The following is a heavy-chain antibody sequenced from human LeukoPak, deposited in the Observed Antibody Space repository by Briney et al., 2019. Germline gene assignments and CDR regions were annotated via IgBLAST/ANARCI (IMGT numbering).Heavy chain of an antibody. CDR2: IHTSGSS. CDR3: ARVFHWNSRAGSSYYFDY. D-gene: IGHD1-7*01. CDR1: GASISGYY. V-gene: IGHV4-4*09. Sequence: PSETLSLTCTVSGASISGYYWSWIRQPPGKGLEWIGFIHTSGSSNDNPSLRSRLSISVNTSKNQFSLGLSSVTAADTAIYYCARVFHWNSRAGSSYYFDYWGQGTLVTASS. J-gene: IGHJ4*02.